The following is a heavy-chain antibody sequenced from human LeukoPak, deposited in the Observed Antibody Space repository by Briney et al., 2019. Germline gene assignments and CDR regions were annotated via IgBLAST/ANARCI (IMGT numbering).Heavy chain of an antibody. CDR1: GGSISSGGYS. J-gene: IGHJ6*02. D-gene: IGHD6-19*01. CDR2: IYHSGST. Sequence: SETLSLTCAVSGGSISSGGYSWSWIRQPPGKGLEWIGYIYHSGSTYYNPSLKGRVTISVDRSKNQFSLKLSSVTAADTAVYYCARAKGIAVAGNYYYYGMDVWGQGTTVTVSS. CDR3: ARAKGIAVAGNYYYYGMDV. V-gene: IGHV4-30-2*01.